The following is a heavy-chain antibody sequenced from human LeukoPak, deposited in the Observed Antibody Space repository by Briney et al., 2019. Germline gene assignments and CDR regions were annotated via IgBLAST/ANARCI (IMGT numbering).Heavy chain of an antibody. Sequence: SETLSLTCTVSGGSISSYYWSWIRQPPGKGLEWIGYIYYSGSTYYNPSLKSRVTISVDTSKNQFSLKLSSVTAADTAVYYCARDASIAAQDYWGQGTLVTVSS. V-gene: IGHV4-59*04. CDR2: IYYSGST. CDR1: GGSISSYY. J-gene: IGHJ4*02. CDR3: ARDASIAAQDY. D-gene: IGHD6-6*01.